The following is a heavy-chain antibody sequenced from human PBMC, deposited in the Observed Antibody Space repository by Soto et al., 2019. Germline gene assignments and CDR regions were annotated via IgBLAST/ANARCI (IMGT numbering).Heavy chain of an antibody. J-gene: IGHJ3*02. D-gene: IGHD2-15*01. Sequence: EVQLEGSGGGLVQPGESLRLSCEASGFDLRDYEMNWVRQAPGKGLEWVSHISSRGTIKDFADSLNGRFTISRDNARNSVYLEMNSLRVDDTAVYYCVRRIWDAMVVVSATRGVFDIWGQGTMVTVSS. CDR1: GFDLRDYE. CDR3: VRRIWDAMVVVSATRGVFDI. V-gene: IGHV3-48*03. CDR2: ISSRGTIK.